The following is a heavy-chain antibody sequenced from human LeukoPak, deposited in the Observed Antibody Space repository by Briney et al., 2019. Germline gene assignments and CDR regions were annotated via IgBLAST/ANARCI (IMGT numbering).Heavy chain of an antibody. V-gene: IGHV3-21*01. CDR1: GFTFSSYS. Sequence: GGSLRLSCAASGFTFSSYSMNWVRQAPGKGLEWVSSISSSSSYIYYADSVKGRFTISRDNAKNSLYLQMNSLRAEDTAVYYCARGRRNLAHFDYWGQGTLVTVSS. CDR2: ISSSSSYI. J-gene: IGHJ4*02. CDR3: ARGRRNLAHFDY. D-gene: IGHD1-14*01.